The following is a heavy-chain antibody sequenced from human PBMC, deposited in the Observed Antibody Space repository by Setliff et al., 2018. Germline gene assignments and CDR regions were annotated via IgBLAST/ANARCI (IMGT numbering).Heavy chain of an antibody. Sequence: SETLSLTCTVSGGSISSGTYYWSWIRQPAGKGLEWIGRIFTSGSTNYNPSLKSRVTISVDTSKNQFSLNLSSVTAADTAVYYCAGGNFWSGYHTPSNWFDPWGQGTLVTVSS. CDR1: GGSISSGTYY. J-gene: IGHJ5*02. V-gene: IGHV4-61*02. D-gene: IGHD3-3*01. CDR3: AGGNFWSGYHTPSNWFDP. CDR2: IFTSGST.